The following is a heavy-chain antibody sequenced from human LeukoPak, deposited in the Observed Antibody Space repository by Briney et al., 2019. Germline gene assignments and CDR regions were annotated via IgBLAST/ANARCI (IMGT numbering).Heavy chain of an antibody. CDR3: ARRYCSGTTCYNFDL. V-gene: IGHV5-51*01. D-gene: IGHD2-15*01. J-gene: IGHJ4*02. CDR1: GYPLTSHW. Sequence: GESLKISFQGSGYPLTSHWIAWVRQMPGKSLEWMGIIRPANSDTRYSPSFEGQATISADKSISTAYLQWSSLEASDTAMYYCARRYCSGTTCYNFDLWGQGPLVTVSS. CDR2: IRPANSDT.